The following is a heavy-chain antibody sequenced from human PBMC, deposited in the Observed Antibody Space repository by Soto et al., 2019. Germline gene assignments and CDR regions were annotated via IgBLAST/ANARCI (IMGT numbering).Heavy chain of an antibody. J-gene: IGHJ5*02. Sequence: GGSLRLSCAASGFTFSSYGMHWVRQAPGKGLEWVAVISYDGSNKYYADSVKGRFTISRDNSKNTLYLQMNSLRAEDTAVYYCAKGYQLLLYNWFDPWGQGTLVTVSS. CDR2: ISYDGSNK. CDR3: AKGYQLLLYNWFDP. D-gene: IGHD2-2*01. CDR1: GFTFSSYG. V-gene: IGHV3-30*18.